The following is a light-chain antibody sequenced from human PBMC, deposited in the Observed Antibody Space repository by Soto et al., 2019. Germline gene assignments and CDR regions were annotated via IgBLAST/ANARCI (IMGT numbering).Light chain of an antibody. V-gene: IGKV3-20*01. J-gene: IGKJ1*01. CDR2: GAS. Sequence: TQSPGTLSLSPGERATLSCRASQSVSSSYLAWYQQKPGQAPRLLIYGASSRATGIPDRFSGSGSGTDFTLTISRLEPEDFAVYYCQQYGSSPWTFGQGTKVHIK. CDR1: QSVSSSY. CDR3: QQYGSSPWT.